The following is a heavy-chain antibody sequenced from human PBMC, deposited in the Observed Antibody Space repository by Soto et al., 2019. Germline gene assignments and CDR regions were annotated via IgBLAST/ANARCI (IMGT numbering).Heavy chain of an antibody. J-gene: IGHJ5*02. CDR1: GFTVSSNY. V-gene: IGHV3-53*04. CDR3: ARGRDCGGDCPNWFDP. CDR2: ISSGGST. D-gene: IGHD2-21*02. Sequence: EVQLVESGGGLVQPGGSLRLSCAASGFTVSSNYMSWVRQAPGKGVGWVSVISSGGSTYYADTVKGRFTISRHNSKNTLYLQMNSLRAEDTAVYYCARGRDCGGDCPNWFDPWGQGTLVTVSS.